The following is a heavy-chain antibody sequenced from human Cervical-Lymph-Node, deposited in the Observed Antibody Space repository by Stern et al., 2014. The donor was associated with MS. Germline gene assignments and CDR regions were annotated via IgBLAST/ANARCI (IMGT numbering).Heavy chain of an antibody. D-gene: IGHD1-14*01. J-gene: IGHJ4*02. CDR3: ARQTTAWASDV. CDR1: GFNFSIYW. CDR2: IYSGDSEN. Sequence: VQLVESGAGLIRPGESLKISCKGSGFNFSIYWIAWVRQMPGKGLEWVGIIYSGDSENSYSPSFQGQLAMSADKSTSTAYLQWSSLNASDTAMYFCARQTTAWASDVWGQGTLVTVSS. V-gene: IGHV5-51*01.